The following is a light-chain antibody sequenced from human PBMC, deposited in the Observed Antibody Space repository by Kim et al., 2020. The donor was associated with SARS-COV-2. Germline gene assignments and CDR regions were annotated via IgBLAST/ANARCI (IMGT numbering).Light chain of an antibody. Sequence: PGETGTLTCASSTGAVTSGYYPNWFQQKPGQAPRALIYSTRNKHPWTPARFSGSLLGGKAALTLSGVQPEDEAEYYCLLYYGGARVFGGGTKLTVL. CDR1: TGAVTSGYY. CDR3: LLYYGGARV. CDR2: STR. J-gene: IGLJ3*02. V-gene: IGLV7-43*01.